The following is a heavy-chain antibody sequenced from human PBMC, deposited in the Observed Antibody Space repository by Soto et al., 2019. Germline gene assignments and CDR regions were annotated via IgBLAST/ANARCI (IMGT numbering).Heavy chain of an antibody. D-gene: IGHD2-15*01. CDR3: AADGSGGTYVGVEYSEF. CDR1: GGTFSSNP. Sequence: QMLLVQSGAEVRKPGSSVRVSCKASGGTFSSNPFSWVRRAPGQGLEWLGGITPTLGIPFYGQKFRGRVTITADESTSTVYMELRSLRSEDAAVYYGAADGSGGTYVGVEYSEFWGQGNLVTVSA. CDR2: ITPTLGIP. V-gene: IGHV1-69*01. J-gene: IGHJ4*02.